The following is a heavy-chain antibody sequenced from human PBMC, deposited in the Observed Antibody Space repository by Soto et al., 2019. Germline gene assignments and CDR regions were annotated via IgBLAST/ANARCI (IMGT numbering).Heavy chain of an antibody. Sequence: GPGPVSSSETLSLTCTVSGGSISSYYWSWIRQPPGKGLEWIGYIYYSGSTNYNPSLKSRVTISVDTSKNQFSLKLSSVTAADTAVYYCARAVREYGSGSSWFDPWGQGTLVTVSS. CDR2: IYYSGST. CDR1: GGSISSYY. D-gene: IGHD3-10*01. CDR3: ARAVREYGSGSSWFDP. J-gene: IGHJ5*02. V-gene: IGHV4-59*01.